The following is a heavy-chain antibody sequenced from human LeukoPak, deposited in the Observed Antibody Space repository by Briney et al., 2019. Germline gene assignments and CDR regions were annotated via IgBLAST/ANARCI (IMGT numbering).Heavy chain of an antibody. D-gene: IGHD3-3*01. Sequence: GGSLRLSCAASGFTFSSYAMSWVRQAPGKGLEWVSAISGSGGSTYYADSVKGRFTISRDNSKNTLYLQMNSLRAEDTAVYYCAKDGSFWSGYNYYYYMDVWGKGTTVTVSS. CDR2: ISGSGGST. CDR3: AKDGSFWSGYNYYYYMDV. CDR1: GFTFSSYA. V-gene: IGHV3-23*01. J-gene: IGHJ6*03.